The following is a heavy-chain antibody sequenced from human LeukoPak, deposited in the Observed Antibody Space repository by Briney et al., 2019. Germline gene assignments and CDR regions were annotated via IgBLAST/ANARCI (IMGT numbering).Heavy chain of an antibody. CDR3: AREHYDNSGYKHDY. V-gene: IGHV3-11*04. Sequence: GGSLRLSCVASGYTFSDYYMSWIRQAPGKGLEWVSYISNSGTTVYYVDSVKGRFTISRDNAKTSLYLQMNSLTAEDTAVYYCAREHYDNSGYKHDYWGQGTLVTVSS. CDR1: GYTFSDYY. J-gene: IGHJ4*02. D-gene: IGHD3-22*01. CDR2: ISNSGTTV.